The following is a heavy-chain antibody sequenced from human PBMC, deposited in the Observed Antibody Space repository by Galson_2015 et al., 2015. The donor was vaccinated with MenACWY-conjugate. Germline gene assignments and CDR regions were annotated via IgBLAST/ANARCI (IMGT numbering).Heavy chain of an antibody. J-gene: IGHJ4*02. Sequence: SLRLSCAASGFTFNNYWMHWVRQPPGKGLERISYIKADGSFSNYADSVKGRFTISTDNAKNMVYLQMDGLGDEDTAVYLCARDNNWSFDSWGQGTLVTVSS. V-gene: IGHV3-74*01. D-gene: IGHD1-1*01. CDR2: IKADGSFS. CDR3: ARDNNWSFDS. CDR1: GFTFNNYW.